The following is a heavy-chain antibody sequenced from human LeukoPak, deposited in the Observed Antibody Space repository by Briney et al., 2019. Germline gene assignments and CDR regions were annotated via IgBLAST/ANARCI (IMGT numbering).Heavy chain of an antibody. J-gene: IGHJ4*02. D-gene: IGHD6-13*01. CDR3: ASLAAAGTDFDY. CDR2: MNPNSGNT. V-gene: IGHV1-8*01. CDR1: GYTFTSYD. Sequence: ASVKVSCKASGYTFTSYDINWVRQATGQGLEWMGWMNPNSGNTGYAQKFQGRVTMTRSTSISTAYMELSRLRSDDTAVYYCASLAAAGTDFDYWGQGTLVTVSS.